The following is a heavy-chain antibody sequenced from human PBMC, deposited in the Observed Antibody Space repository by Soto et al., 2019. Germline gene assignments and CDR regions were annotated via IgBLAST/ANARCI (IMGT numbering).Heavy chain of an antibody. Sequence: GGSLRLSCAVSGFTFSDYAMTWVRQAPGKGLEWVSYISSSSSYTNYADSVKGRFTISRDNAKNSLYLQMNSLRAEDTAVYYCARDGGLYDSSGYYSYFDYWGQGTLVTVSS. CDR3: ARDGGLYDSSGYYSYFDY. J-gene: IGHJ4*02. V-gene: IGHV3-11*05. D-gene: IGHD3-22*01. CDR2: ISSSSSYT. CDR1: GFTFSDYA.